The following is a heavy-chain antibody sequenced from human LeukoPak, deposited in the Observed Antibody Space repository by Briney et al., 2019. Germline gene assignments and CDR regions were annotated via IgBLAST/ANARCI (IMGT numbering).Heavy chain of an antibody. V-gene: IGHV3-23*01. CDR3: AQDGTTTRYNWFDA. CDR2: IIAEHDTT. J-gene: IGHJ5*02. D-gene: IGHD1-7*01. Sequence: GGSLRLSCAASGFTFSSYAMTWVRQAPGKGLEWISGIIAEHDTTYYADSVKGRFTISRDNSKNTLYLQMISLRAEDTAIYYCAQDGTTTRYNWFDAWGQGTLVTVSS. CDR1: GFTFSSYA.